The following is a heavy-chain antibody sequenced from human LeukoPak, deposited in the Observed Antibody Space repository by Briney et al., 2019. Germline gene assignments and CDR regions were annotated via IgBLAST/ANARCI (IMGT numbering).Heavy chain of an antibody. CDR2: FSASGNS. V-gene: IGHV4-61*02. J-gene: IGHJ3*02. Sequence: SETLSLTCTVSGDSISSDDYYWSWIRQPAGKGLEWIGRFSASGNSNYNPSLKSRLTISVDTSKNQFSLKLTSVTAADTAVYYCARDKSRTYGSADAFDIWGQGTMVTVSS. CDR3: ARDKSRTYGSADAFDI. CDR1: GDSISSDDYY. D-gene: IGHD3-10*01.